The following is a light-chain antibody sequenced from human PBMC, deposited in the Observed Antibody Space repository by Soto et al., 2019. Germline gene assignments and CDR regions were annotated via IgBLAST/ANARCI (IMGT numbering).Light chain of an antibody. CDR3: SSYTSSSTLYV. CDR2: EVS. V-gene: IGLV2-14*01. Sequence: QSVLTQPAAVSGSPGQSITISCTGTSSDVGGYNYVSWYQQHPDKAPKLMIYEVSNRPSGVSNRFSGSKSGNTASLTISGLQAEDEDDYYCSSYTSSSTLYVFGTGTKLTVL. J-gene: IGLJ1*01. CDR1: SSDVGGYNY.